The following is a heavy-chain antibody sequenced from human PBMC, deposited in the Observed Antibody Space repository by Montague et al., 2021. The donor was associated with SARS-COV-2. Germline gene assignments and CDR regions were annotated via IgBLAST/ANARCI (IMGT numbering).Heavy chain of an antibody. J-gene: IGHJ6*02. D-gene: IGHD6-13*01. V-gene: IGHV4-39*06. CDR3: ETVGRRQLVRLSGMDV. CDR2: IYYSGXT. Sequence: SETLSLTCTVSGGSISSSSYYWGWIRQPPGEGLEWIGNIYYSGXTXYXXXXKXRVTISVDTSKNQFPLKLSSVTAGDTSVYYCETVGRRQLVRLSGMDVWGQGTTVTVAS. CDR1: GGSISSSSYY.